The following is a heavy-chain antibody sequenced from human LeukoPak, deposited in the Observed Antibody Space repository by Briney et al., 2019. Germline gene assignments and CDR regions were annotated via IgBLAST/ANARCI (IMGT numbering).Heavy chain of an antibody. CDR3: ARIYYDSSGYYDAFDI. Sequence: GGSLRLSCAASGFTFSSYWMSWVRQAPGKGLEWVANIKQDGSEKYYVDSVKGRFTISRDNAKNSLYLQMNSLRAEDTAVYYCARIYYDSSGYYDAFDIWGQGTMVTVSS. D-gene: IGHD3-22*01. J-gene: IGHJ3*02. CDR1: GFTFSSYW. CDR2: IKQDGSEK. V-gene: IGHV3-7*01.